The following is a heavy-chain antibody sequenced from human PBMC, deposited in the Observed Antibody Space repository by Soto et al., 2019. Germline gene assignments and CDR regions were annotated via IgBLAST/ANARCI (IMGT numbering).Heavy chain of an antibody. J-gene: IGHJ6*03. D-gene: IGHD4-17*01. V-gene: IGHV3-33*01. Sequence: QVQLVESGGGVVQPGRSLRLSCAASGFTFSSYGMHWVRQAPGKGLEWVAVIWYDGSNKYYADSVKGRFTISRDNSKNTLYLQMTSLRAEDTAVYYCARAPTTVMDYYYYYMDVWGKGTTVTVSS. CDR3: ARAPTTVMDYYYYYMDV. CDR2: IWYDGSNK. CDR1: GFTFSSYG.